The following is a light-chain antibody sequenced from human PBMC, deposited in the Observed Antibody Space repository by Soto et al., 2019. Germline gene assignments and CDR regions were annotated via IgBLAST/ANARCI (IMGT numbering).Light chain of an antibody. J-gene: IGLJ1*01. Sequence: QSLLTQPASVSGSPGQSITISCAGSISDVGGHNYVSWYQQHPGKAPKLLIYEVTNRPSGVSNRFSGSKSGNTASLTISGLQAEDEADYYCSSYRSTSYVFGTGTKVTVL. CDR2: EVT. CDR1: ISDVGGHNY. V-gene: IGLV2-14*01. CDR3: SSYRSTSYV.